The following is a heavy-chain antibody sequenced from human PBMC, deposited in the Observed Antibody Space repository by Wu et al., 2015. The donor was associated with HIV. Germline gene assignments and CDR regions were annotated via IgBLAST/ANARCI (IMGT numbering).Heavy chain of an antibody. Sequence: QVQMVQSGAEVKKPGASVKVSCKASGYTFTTYDINWVRQATGQGLEWMGWMNPNSGNTGYAQMFQGRVTMTRNTSISTAYMELSSLTSEDTALYYCARVIHRRLPAAGTDYYYYGMDVWGQGATVTVPS. J-gene: IGHJ6*02. D-gene: IGHD6-13*01. CDR2: MNPNSGNT. V-gene: IGHV1-8*01. CDR3: ARVIHRRLPAAGTDYYYYGMDV. CDR1: GYTFTTYD.